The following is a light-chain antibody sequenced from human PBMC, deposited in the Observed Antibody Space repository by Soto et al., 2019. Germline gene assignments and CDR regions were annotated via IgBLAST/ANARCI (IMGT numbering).Light chain of an antibody. CDR3: SSYAGSNTFV. CDR2: GVS. CDR1: SSDVGVYNH. J-gene: IGLJ1*01. V-gene: IGLV2-8*01. Sequence: QYVLAQPPSASGYLGQSVTISCTGTSSDVGVYNHVSWYQHHPGKAHKLMIYGVSKRPSGVPDRFSASKSGNTASLTVSGLQAEAEADYDCSSYAGSNTFVVGTATKLTV.